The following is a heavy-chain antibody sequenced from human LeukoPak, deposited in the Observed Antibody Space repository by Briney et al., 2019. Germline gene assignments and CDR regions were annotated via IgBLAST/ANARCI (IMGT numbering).Heavy chain of an antibody. D-gene: IGHD2-21*02. CDR3: ARTYMTSARFDP. CDR1: GGSISSGDYY. J-gene: IGHJ5*02. V-gene: IGHV4-30-4*01. Sequence: PSQTLSLTCTVSGGSISSGDYYWSWIRQPPGKGLEWIGYIHYSGSTYYNSSLKSRVTISVDTSKNQFSLKLRYVTASDTAVYYCARTYMTSARFDPWGQGTLVTVSS. CDR2: IHYSGST.